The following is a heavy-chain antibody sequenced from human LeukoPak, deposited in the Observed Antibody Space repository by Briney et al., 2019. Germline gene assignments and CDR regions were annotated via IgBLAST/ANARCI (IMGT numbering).Heavy chain of an antibody. J-gene: IGHJ4*02. CDR2: IYHSGST. D-gene: IGHD6-19*01. CDR1: GGSFSGYY. CDR3: ARAGYSSGWYYDY. V-gene: IGHV4-34*01. Sequence: SETLSLTCAVYGGSFSGYYWSWIRQPPGKGLEWIGEIYHSGSTNYNPSLKSRVTISVDKSKNQFSLKLSSVTAADTAVYYCARAGYSSGWYYDYWGQGTLVTVSS.